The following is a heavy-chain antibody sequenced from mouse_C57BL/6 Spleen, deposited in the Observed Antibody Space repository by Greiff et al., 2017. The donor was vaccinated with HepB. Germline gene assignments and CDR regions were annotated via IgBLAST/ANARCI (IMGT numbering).Heavy chain of an antibody. D-gene: IGHD2-5*01. CDR1: GYTFTSYW. CDR3: ARTYYSNYGGGAMDY. CDR2: IHPNSGST. J-gene: IGHJ4*01. Sequence: QVQLQQSGAELVKPGASVKLSCKASGYTFTSYWMHWVKQRPGQGLEWIGMIHPNSGSTNYNEKFKSKATLTVDKSSSTAYMQLSSLTSEDSAVYYCARTYYSNYGGGAMDYWGQGTSVTVSS. V-gene: IGHV1-64*01.